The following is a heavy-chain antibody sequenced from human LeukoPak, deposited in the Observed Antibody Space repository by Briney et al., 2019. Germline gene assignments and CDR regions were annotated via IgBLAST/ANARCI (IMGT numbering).Heavy chain of an antibody. CDR1: GLTFSDYR. Sequence: GGSLRLSCAVSGLTFSDYRMIWVRPAPGKGLEWVSSIDISGGATWYADSVRGRFTISRDNSKNTLYLQMTSLRVEDTALYYCANEIRPNDYWGQGTLVSVSS. V-gene: IGHV3-23*05. J-gene: IGHJ4*02. D-gene: IGHD3-16*01. CDR2: IDISGGAT. CDR3: ANEIRPNDY.